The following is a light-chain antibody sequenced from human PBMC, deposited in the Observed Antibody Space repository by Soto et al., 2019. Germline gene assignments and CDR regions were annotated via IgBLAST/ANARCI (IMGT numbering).Light chain of an antibody. V-gene: IGKV1-5*01. CDR3: QQYNSYPT. J-gene: IGKJ5*01. Sequence: DIQMTQSPSTLSASVGYRVTITFRSSQSISSWLAWYQQKPGKAPKLLIYDASSLESGVPSRFSGSGSGTEFTLTISSLQPDDFATYYCQQYNSYPTFGQGTRLEIK. CDR2: DAS. CDR1: QSISSW.